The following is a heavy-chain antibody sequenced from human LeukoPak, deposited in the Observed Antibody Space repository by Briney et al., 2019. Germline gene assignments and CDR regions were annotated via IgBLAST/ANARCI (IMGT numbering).Heavy chain of an antibody. V-gene: IGHV1-69*13. J-gene: IGHJ4*02. CDR2: IIPIFGTA. Sequence: SVKVSCKASGYTFTSYGISWVRQAPGQGLEWMGGIIPIFGTANYAQKFQGRVTITADESTSTAYMELSSLRSEDTAVYYCAREGDYVWGSYRSFFDYWGQGTLVTVSS. CDR1: GYTFTSYG. CDR3: AREGDYVWGSYRSFFDY. D-gene: IGHD3-16*02.